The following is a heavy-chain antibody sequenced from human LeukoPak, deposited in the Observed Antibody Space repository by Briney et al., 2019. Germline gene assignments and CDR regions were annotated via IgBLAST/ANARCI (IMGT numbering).Heavy chain of an antibody. CDR2: IYSGGST. CDR1: GFTVSNNY. J-gene: IGHJ4*02. CDR3: ARDRGYSYGFDY. D-gene: IGHD5-18*01. Sequence: GGSLRLSCAASGFTVSNNYMSWVRQAPGKGLEWVSVIYSGGSTYYADSVKGRFTISRDNSKNTLYLQMNSLRAEDTAVYYCARDRGYSYGFDYWGQGTLVTVSS. V-gene: IGHV3-53*01.